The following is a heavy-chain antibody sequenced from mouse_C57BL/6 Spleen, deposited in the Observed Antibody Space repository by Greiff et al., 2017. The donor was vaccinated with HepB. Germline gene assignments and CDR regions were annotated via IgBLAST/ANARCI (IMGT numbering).Heavy chain of an antibody. CDR2: INPGSGGT. CDR3: ARGGYYGLDY. CDR1: GYAFTNYL. D-gene: IGHD1-1*01. V-gene: IGHV1-54*01. J-gene: IGHJ2*01. Sequence: VMLVESGAELVRPGTSVKVSCKASGYAFTNYLIEWVKQRPGQGLEWIGVINPGSGGTNYNEKFKGKATLTADKSSSTAYMQLSSLTSEDSAVYFCARGGYYGLDYWGQGTTLTVSS.